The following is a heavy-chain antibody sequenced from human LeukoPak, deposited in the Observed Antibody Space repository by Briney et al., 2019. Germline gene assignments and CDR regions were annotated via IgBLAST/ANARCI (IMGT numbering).Heavy chain of an antibody. CDR3: ARDDGSGVDY. CDR1: GFTFSSYS. Sequence: GGSLRLSCAASGFTFSSYSMNWVRQVPGKGLEWVSSISSSSSYIYYADSVKGRFTISRDNAKNSLYLQMNSLRAEDTAVYYCARDDGSGVDYWGQGTLVTVSS. D-gene: IGHD3-10*01. CDR2: ISSSSSYI. J-gene: IGHJ4*02. V-gene: IGHV3-21*01.